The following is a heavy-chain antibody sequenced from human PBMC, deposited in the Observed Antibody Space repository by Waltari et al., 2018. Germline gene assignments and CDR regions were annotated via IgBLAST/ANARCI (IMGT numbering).Heavy chain of an antibody. CDR2: ISYDRSNK. CDR3: ARTTVTTFYYYYYGMDV. V-gene: IGHV3-30*03. D-gene: IGHD4-17*01. Sequence: QVQLVESGGGVVQPGRSLRLSCAASGFTFSSYGLPWVRQAPGKGLEWVAVISYDRSNKYYADSVKGRFTISRDNSKNTLYLQMNSLRAEDTAVYYCARTTVTTFYYYYYGMDVWGQGTTVTVSS. J-gene: IGHJ6*02. CDR1: GFTFSSYG.